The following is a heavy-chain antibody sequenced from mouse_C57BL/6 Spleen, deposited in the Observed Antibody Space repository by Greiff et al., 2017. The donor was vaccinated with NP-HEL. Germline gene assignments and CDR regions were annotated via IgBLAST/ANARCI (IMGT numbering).Heavy chain of an antibody. J-gene: IGHJ1*03. D-gene: IGHD1-1*01. CDR2: IDTSDSYT. V-gene: IGHV1-69*01. Sequence: VQLQQSGAELVMPGASVKLSCKASGYTFTSYWMHWVKQRPGQGLEWIGEIDTSDSYTNYNQKFKGKSNLTVDKSSSTAYMQLSSLTSEDSAVYYCARLGDYGSSYPYWYFDVWGTGTTVTVSS. CDR3: ARLGDYGSSYPYWYFDV. CDR1: GYTFTSYW.